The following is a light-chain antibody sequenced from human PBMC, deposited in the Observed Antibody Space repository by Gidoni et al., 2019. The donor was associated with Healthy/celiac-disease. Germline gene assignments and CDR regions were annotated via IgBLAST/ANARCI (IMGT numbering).Light chain of an antibody. J-gene: IGKJ3*01. CDR1: QGMSSY. Sequence: DIQLTHSPSFLSASVGDRVTIPSRASQGMSSYLAWYQQKPGKAPKLLIYAASTLQGGVPSRFSGSGSGTEFTLTISSLQPEEFATYYCQQLSSSPLTFGPGTKVVIK. CDR3: QQLSSSPLT. V-gene: IGKV1-9*01. CDR2: AAS.